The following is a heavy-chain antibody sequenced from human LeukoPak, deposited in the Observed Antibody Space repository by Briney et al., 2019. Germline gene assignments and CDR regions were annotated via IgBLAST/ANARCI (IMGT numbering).Heavy chain of an antibody. J-gene: IGHJ4*02. CDR1: GFSFSSYG. Sequence: GRSLRLSCTASGFSFSSYGIHWVRQTPGKGLEWVALVSYHGTSKDYVNSVRGRFTISRDDSKNTVYLQINSLRAEDTAVYYCAREMGGVYFDFWGQGTPVPVSS. CDR2: VSYHGTSK. V-gene: IGHV3-33*01. CDR3: AREMGGVYFDF. D-gene: IGHD3-16*01.